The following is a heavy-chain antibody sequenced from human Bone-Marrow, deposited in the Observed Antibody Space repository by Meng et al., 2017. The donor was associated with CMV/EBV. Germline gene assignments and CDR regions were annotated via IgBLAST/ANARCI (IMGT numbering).Heavy chain of an antibody. V-gene: IGHV1-2*02. D-gene: IGHD2-2*01. CDR1: GYTFTGYY. Sequence: ASVKVSCKASGYTFTGYYMHWVRQAPGQGLEWMGWINPNSGGTNYAQKFQGRVTMTRDTSISTAYMELSRLRSDDTAVYYCERGFVEVPANHLDNYEGGMDVWGQGTTVTVSS. CDR3: ERGFVEVPANHLDNYEGGMDV. J-gene: IGHJ6*02. CDR2: INPNSGGT.